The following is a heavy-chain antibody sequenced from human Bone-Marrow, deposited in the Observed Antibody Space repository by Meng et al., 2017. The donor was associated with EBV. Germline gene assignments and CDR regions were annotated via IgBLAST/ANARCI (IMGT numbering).Heavy chain of an antibody. CDR1: GGSISSGGYY. Sequence: QVQLQESGPGLVKPSQALSLTCAVSGGSISSGGYYWSWIRQPPGKGLEWIGYIYYSGSTYYNPSLKSRVTISVDTSKNQFSLKLSSVTAADTAVYYCASGSTAAGTDYWGQGTLVTVSS. CDR3: ASGSTAAGTDY. CDR2: IYYSGST. V-gene: IGHV4-30-4*01. J-gene: IGHJ4*02. D-gene: IGHD6-13*01.